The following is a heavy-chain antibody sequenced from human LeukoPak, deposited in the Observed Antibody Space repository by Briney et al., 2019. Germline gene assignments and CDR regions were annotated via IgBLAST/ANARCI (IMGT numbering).Heavy chain of an antibody. Sequence: SETLSLTCTVPGGSISSSSYYCGWLRQPPGKGLEWIGSFYYSGSTYYNPSLKRRVTISVDTSKNQFSLKLSSVTAADTAVYYCASVLLRLLDYWGQGTLATVSS. D-gene: IGHD4-17*01. V-gene: IGHV4-39*01. CDR1: GGSISSSSYY. CDR2: FYYSGST. CDR3: ASVLLRLLDY. J-gene: IGHJ4*02.